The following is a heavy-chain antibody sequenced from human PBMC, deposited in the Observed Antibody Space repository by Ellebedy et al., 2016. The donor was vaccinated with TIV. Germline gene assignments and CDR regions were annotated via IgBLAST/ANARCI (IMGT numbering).Heavy chain of an antibody. Sequence: GESLKISCAASGFTFNNYAMSWVRQAPGKGLEWVSTISHTGSRTYYANSVEGRFIISRDNSKKTLYLQMNSQRAEDTAVYYCATGRGGGSDSSTPRYYFDYWGLGTLVTVSS. V-gene: IGHV3-23*01. D-gene: IGHD2-2*01. CDR1: GFTFNNYA. CDR3: ATGRGGGSDSSTPRYYFDY. CDR2: ISHTGSRT. J-gene: IGHJ4*02.